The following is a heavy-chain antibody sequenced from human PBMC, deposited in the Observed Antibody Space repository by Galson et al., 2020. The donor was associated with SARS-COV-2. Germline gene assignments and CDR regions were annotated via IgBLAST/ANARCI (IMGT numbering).Heavy chain of an antibody. CDR3: ARDSQGGNDYKYLLF. CDR2: INPSGGGT. Sequence: ASVKVSCKASGYTFTSYYIHWVRQAPGQGLEWMGIINPSGGGTTYAQKFQGRVTMTRDTSTSTVYMELSSLRSEDTAVYYCARDSQGGNDYKYLLFWGQGTRVTVST. V-gene: IGHV1-46*01. D-gene: IGHD4-4*01. CDR1: GYTFTSYY. J-gene: IGHJ4*02.